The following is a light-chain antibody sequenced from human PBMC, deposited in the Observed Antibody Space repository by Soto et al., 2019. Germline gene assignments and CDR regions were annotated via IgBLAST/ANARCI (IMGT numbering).Light chain of an antibody. CDR3: QHYSGDRAT. CDR1: QSINKW. V-gene: IGKV1-5*03. CDR2: EVS. Sequence: DILLTQLPSTLPAPLGARVTISCRASQSINKWLAWYQHKPGKAPNLLIYEVSTLHSGVPSRFSGSGSGTEFTLTISSLRPDDFATYYCQHYSGDRATFGQGTKVDIK. J-gene: IGKJ1*01.